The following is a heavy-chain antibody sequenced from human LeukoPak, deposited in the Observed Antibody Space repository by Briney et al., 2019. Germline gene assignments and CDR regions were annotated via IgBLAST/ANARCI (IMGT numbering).Heavy chain of an antibody. J-gene: IGHJ5*02. D-gene: IGHD3-10*01. CDR2: IFHTGST. CDR3: ARHPQEFRSDWFDP. Sequence: PSETLSLTCTVSGASISDSYWSWIRQSPEKGLEWLGYIFHTGSTNYNPSVKSRVTISMDTSKNQFSLRLNSVTAADTAVYYCARHPQEFRSDWFDPWGQGTLVTVSS. V-gene: IGHV4-59*08. CDR1: GASISDSY.